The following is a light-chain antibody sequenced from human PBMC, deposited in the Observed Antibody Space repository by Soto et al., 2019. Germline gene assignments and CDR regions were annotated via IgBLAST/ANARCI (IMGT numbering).Light chain of an antibody. V-gene: IGKV3-20*01. Sequence: EIVLTQSPATLSLSPGDRATLSCRASQSVRSDYFAWYQQKPGQPPRVILFGVSTRATAIPDRFSGSGSGTDFTLTISRLEPDDFATYYCQQYYSYPWTFGQGTKVEIK. CDR2: GVS. CDR3: QQYYSYPWT. CDR1: QSVRSDY. J-gene: IGKJ1*01.